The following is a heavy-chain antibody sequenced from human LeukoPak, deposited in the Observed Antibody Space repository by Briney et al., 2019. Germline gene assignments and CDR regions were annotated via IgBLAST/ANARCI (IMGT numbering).Heavy chain of an antibody. V-gene: IGHV4-59*08. J-gene: IGHJ4*02. Sequence: SETLSLTCTVSGASISSYYWSWIRQPPGKGLEWIGYVYYSESTNYNPSLKSRVTISIDTSKNQFSLKLSSVTAADTAVCYCARRRYSSGQIDCWGQGTLVTVSS. D-gene: IGHD6-19*01. CDR3: ARRRYSSGQIDC. CDR1: GASISSYY. CDR2: VYYSEST.